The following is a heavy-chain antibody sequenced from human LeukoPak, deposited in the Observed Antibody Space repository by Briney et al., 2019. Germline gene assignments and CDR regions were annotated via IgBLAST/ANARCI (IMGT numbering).Heavy chain of an antibody. V-gene: IGHV4-39*07. CDR1: GGSISSSTYY. D-gene: IGHD3-10*01. J-gene: IGHJ4*02. Sequence: SETLSLTCTVSGGSISSSTYYWGWIRQPPGKGLEWIGTIYYSGSTNYNPSLKSRVTISVDTSKNQFSLKLSSVTAADTAVYYCARGALGITMVRGDYIVFDYWGQGTLVTVSS. CDR2: IYYSGST. CDR3: ARGALGITMVRGDYIVFDY.